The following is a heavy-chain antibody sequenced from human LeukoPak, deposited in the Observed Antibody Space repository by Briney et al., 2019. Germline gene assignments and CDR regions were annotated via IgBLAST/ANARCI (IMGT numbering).Heavy chain of an antibody. CDR3: ARDSADISV. V-gene: IGHV3-74*01. CDR1: GFTFSTYW. Sequence: GGSLRLSCAASGFTFSTYWMHWVRQGPGKGLVWVSRTNPDGSSTSYADFVKGRFTISRDNAKNTVYLQMNSLRAEDTAVYYCARDSADISVWGKGTTVTVSS. CDR2: TNPDGSST. J-gene: IGHJ6*04. D-gene: IGHD5-12*01.